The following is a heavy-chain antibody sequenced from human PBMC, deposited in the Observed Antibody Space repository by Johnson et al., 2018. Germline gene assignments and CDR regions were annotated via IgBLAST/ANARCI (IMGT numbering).Heavy chain of an antibody. D-gene: IGHD5-12*01. CDR3: ARSGYDYAFDI. CDR1: GGSFSGYY. CDR2: TSYDGTKK. Sequence: QVQLQQWGAGLLKPSETLSLTCAVYGGSFSGYYWSWIRQPPGQGLEWVAVTSYDGTKKYYVDSVKGRFTISRDNSKNTLYLQMNSLRAEDTAVYSCARSGYDYAFDIWGQGTMVTVSS. V-gene: IGHV3-30*03. J-gene: IGHJ3*02.